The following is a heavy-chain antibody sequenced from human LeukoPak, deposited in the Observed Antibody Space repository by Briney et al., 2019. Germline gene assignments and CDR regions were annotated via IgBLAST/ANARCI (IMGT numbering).Heavy chain of an antibody. J-gene: IGHJ5*02. Sequence: SETLSLTCSVSGGSISSSSSYWGWIRQPPGKGLEWIGSIYYSGSSFDNPALKSRVTMSVDTSKNQFSLKLSSVTAADTAIYYCARDSGTTGEVKFDPWGQGTLVTVSS. CDR3: ARDSGTTGEVKFDP. CDR2: IYYSGSS. V-gene: IGHV4-39*07. D-gene: IGHD3-10*01. CDR1: GGSISSSSSY.